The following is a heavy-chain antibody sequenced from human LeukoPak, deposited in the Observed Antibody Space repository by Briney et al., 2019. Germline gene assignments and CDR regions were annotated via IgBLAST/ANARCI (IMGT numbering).Heavy chain of an antibody. J-gene: IGHJ6*03. CDR2: IYTSGST. Sequence: SETLSLTCTVSGGSISSGSYYWSWIRQPAGKGLEWIGRIYTSGSTNYNPSLKSRVTISVDTSKNQFSLKLSSVTAADTAVYYCARGLYSSSWYRFDYYYYYYMDVWGKGTTVTVSS. D-gene: IGHD6-13*01. V-gene: IGHV4-61*02. CDR1: GGSISSGSYY. CDR3: ARGLYSSSWYRFDYYYYYYMDV.